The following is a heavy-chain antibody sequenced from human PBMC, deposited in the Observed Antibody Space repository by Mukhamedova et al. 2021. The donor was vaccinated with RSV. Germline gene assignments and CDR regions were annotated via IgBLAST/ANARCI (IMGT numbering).Heavy chain of an antibody. CDR2: IYPGDSDT. D-gene: IGHD1-26*01. Sequence: EWMGIIYPGDSDTRYSPSFQGQVTISADKSISTAYLQWSSLKASDTAMYYRATSYSGSYYGAFDIWGQGTMVTVSS. V-gene: IGHV5-51*01. J-gene: IGHJ3*02. CDR3: ATSYSGSYYGAFDI.